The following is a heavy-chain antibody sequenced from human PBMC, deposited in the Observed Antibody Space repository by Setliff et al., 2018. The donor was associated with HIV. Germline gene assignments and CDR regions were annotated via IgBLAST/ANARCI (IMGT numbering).Heavy chain of an antibody. V-gene: IGHV3-30*04. CDR3: ARTETLWFGESQDY. D-gene: IGHD3-10*01. J-gene: IGHJ4*02. CDR1: SHLQQLC. CDR2: INSDGNNI. Sequence: QPGGPETLLCSLWSHLQQLCYALGPPGSRQGAGVGGCYINSDGNNIAYADSVEGRFTISRDNAKNTLYLQMNSLRGEDTAVYFCARTETLWFGESQDYWGQGTLVTVSS.